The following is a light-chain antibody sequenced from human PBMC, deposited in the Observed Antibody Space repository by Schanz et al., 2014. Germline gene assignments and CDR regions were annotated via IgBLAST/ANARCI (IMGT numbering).Light chain of an antibody. Sequence: EIVVTQSPATLALSPGERASLSCRASRSISGNLAWYQQKPGQAPRLLIYDTSNRATGIPARFSGSGSGTDFTLTISSLEPEDFAVYYCQQYGSSPYTFGQGTKLEVK. CDR3: QQYGSSPYT. CDR2: DTS. J-gene: IGKJ2*01. CDR1: RSISGN. V-gene: IGKV3-20*01.